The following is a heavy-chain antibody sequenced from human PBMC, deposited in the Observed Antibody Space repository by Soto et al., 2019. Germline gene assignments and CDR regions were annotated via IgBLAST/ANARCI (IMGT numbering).Heavy chain of an antibody. CDR1: GFTFSSYS. D-gene: IGHD3-3*01. Sequence: GGSLSLSCAASGFTFSSYSMNWVRQAPGKGLEWVSYISITSSTIYYADSVKGRFTISRDNAKNSQYMKMNSLSDEDTAVYYCARGTFGDYDFWRGFHDAFDIWGPGTMVTV. J-gene: IGHJ3*02. CDR2: ISITSSTI. CDR3: ARGTFGDYDFWRGFHDAFDI. V-gene: IGHV3-48*02.